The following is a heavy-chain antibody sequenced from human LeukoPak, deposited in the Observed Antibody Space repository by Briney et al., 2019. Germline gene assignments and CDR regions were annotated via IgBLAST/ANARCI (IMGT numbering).Heavy chain of an antibody. CDR1: GFTFSNYW. CDR3: ARDLGQYYDTSDNRFDP. J-gene: IGHJ5*02. D-gene: IGHD3-22*01. V-gene: IGHV3-74*01. CDR2: INSDGINT. Sequence: GGSLRLSCAASGFTFSNYWMHWVRQAPGKGLVWVSRINSDGINTSYADSVKGRFTISRDNAKNTLNLQMNSLRAEDTAVYYCARDLGQYYDTSDNRFDPWGQGTLVTVSS.